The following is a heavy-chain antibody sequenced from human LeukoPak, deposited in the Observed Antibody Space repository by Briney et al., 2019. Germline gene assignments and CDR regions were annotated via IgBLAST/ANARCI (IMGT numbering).Heavy chain of an antibody. D-gene: IGHD2-21*01. J-gene: IGHJ4*02. V-gene: IGHV4-61*02. CDR2: IYTSGST. CDR3: ARTHSSGISDGTVDY. Sequence: PSETLSLTCTVSGGSISSGSYYWSWIRQPAGKGLEWIGRIYTSGSTNYNPSLKSRVTISVDTSKNQFSLKLSSVTAADTAVYYCARTHSSGISDGTVDYWGQGTLVTVSS. CDR1: GGSISSGSYY.